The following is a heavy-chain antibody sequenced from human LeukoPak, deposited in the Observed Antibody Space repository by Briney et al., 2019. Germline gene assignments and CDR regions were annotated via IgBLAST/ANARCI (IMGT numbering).Heavy chain of an antibody. CDR1: GRSISSSNYY. CDR2: IYYNGST. V-gene: IGHV4-39*01. J-gene: IGHJ4*02. D-gene: IGHD6-19*01. CDR3: ARTAGIAVAGTRQYFDY. Sequence: TASETLSLTCTVSGRSISSSNYYWGWIRQPPGKGLEWVGRIYYNGSTYYNPSLKSRVTISVDTSKHEFSLKMSSVTAADTAVYYCARTAGIAVAGTRQYFDYWGQGTLVTVSS.